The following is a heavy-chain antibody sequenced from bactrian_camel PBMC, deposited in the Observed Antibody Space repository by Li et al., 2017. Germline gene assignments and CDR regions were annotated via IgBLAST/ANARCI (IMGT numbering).Heavy chain of an antibody. Sequence: VQLVESGGGSVQAGGSLRLSCTASGFTFGDSDMGWYRQAPGNECELVSTISSDGSTYYADSVKGRFTISEDKDTNTRYLQMNSLKPEDTAMYYCAAADAAGDCGSMSEYGYWGQGTQVTVS. CDR1: GFTFGDSD. D-gene: IGHD4*01. J-gene: IGHJ4*01. CDR3: AAADAAGDCGSMSEYGY. CDR2: ISSDGST. V-gene: IGHV3S55*01.